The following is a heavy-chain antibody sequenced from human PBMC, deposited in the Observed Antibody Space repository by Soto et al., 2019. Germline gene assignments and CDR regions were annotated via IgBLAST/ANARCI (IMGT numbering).Heavy chain of an antibody. CDR1: GYSFTSYW. D-gene: IGHD2-15*01. CDR3: ARHGWWGSTHQSNWFDP. Sequence: PGESLKISCKGSGYSFTSYWIGWVRQMPGKGLEWMGIIYPGDSDTRYSPSFQGQVTISADKSISTAYLQWSSLKASDTAMYYCARHGWWGSTHQSNWFDPWGQGTLVTVSS. V-gene: IGHV5-51*01. CDR2: IYPGDSDT. J-gene: IGHJ5*02.